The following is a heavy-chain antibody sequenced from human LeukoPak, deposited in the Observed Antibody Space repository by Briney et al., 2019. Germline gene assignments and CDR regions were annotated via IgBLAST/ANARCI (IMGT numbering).Heavy chain of an antibody. CDR1: GFTVSSNY. Sequence: GGSLRLSCAASGFTVSSNYMSWVRQAPGKGLEWVSVIYSGGSTYYADSVKGRFTISRDNFKNTLYLQMNSLRAEDTAVYYCARGSEYYDSSGYPSFDYWGQGTLVTVSS. D-gene: IGHD3-22*01. CDR2: IYSGGST. J-gene: IGHJ4*02. CDR3: ARGSEYYDSSGYPSFDY. V-gene: IGHV3-53*01.